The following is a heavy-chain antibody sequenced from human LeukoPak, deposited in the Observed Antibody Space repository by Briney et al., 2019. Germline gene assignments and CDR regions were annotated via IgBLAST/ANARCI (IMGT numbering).Heavy chain of an antibody. CDR2: INPNSRGT. V-gene: IGHV1-2*02. CDR3: ASGTTDIVVVPATLRNYYFDY. D-gene: IGHD2-2*01. J-gene: IGHJ4*02. CDR1: GYTFTGYY. Sequence: ASVKVSCKASGYTFTGYYMHWVRQAPGHGLEWMGWINPNSRGTNYAQKFQGRVTMTRDTSISTAYMELSRLRSDDTAVYYCASGTTDIVVVPATLRNYYFDYWGQGTLVTVSS.